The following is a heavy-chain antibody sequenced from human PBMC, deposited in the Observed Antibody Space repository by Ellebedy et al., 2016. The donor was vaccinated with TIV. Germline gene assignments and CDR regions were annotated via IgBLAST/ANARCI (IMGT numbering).Heavy chain of an antibody. Sequence: GESLKISCAASGFTFSSYSMNWVRQAPGKGLEWLSYITSSSSSLYYADSVKGRFTISRDNAKNSLYLQMNSLRAEDTAVYYCATGARSEGGYWGQGTLVTVSS. D-gene: IGHD2-15*01. CDR2: ITSSSSSL. J-gene: IGHJ4*02. CDR3: ATGARSEGGY. CDR1: GFTFSSYS. V-gene: IGHV3-48*04.